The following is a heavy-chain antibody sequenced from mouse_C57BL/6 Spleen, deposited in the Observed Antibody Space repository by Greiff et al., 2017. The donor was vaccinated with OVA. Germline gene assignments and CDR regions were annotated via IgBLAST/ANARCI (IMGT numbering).Heavy chain of an antibody. CDR3: ARQGLDY. Sequence: DVQLQESGGGLVQPGGSLKLSCAASGFTFSDYYMYWVRQTPEKRLEWVAYISNGGGSTYYPDTVKGRFTISRDNAKNTLYLQMSRLKSEDTAMYYCARQGLDYWGQGTSVTVSS. CDR2: ISNGGGST. CDR1: GFTFSDYY. J-gene: IGHJ4*01. V-gene: IGHV5-12*01.